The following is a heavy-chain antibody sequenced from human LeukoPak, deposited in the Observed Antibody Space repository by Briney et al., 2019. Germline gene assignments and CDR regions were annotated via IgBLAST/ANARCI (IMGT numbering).Heavy chain of an antibody. CDR3: VRDGRGYSTAYFDS. Sequence: GGSLRLSCIASGFNFGDHGMSWFRQAPGKGLEWVGFIRSKMYGGAVDYAASVKGRFTISRDDSNSIAYLQMNSLKTEDTAVYHCVRDGRGYSTAYFDSWGQGTLATVSS. D-gene: IGHD5-18*01. V-gene: IGHV3-49*03. CDR2: IRSKMYGGAV. CDR1: GFNFGDHG. J-gene: IGHJ4*02.